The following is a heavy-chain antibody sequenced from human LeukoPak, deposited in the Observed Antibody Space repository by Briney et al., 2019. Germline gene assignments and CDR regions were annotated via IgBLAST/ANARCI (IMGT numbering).Heavy chain of an antibody. CDR2: INPNSGGT. V-gene: IGHV1-2*06. Sequence: GASVKVSCKASGYTFTSYDINWVRQATGQGLEWMGRINPNSGGTNYPQKFQGRVTMTRDTSISTAYMELSRLRSDDTAVYYCAISGPPSSGYYVYWGQGTLVTVSS. D-gene: IGHD3-22*01. CDR3: AISGPPSSGYYVY. J-gene: IGHJ4*02. CDR1: GYTFTSYD.